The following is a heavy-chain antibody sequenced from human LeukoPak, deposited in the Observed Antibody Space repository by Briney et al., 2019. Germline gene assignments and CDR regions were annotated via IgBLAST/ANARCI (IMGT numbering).Heavy chain of an antibody. D-gene: IGHD3-22*01. V-gene: IGHV1-69*05. CDR3: ARDGYYDSSGYLGDAFDI. Sequence: GASVKVSCKASGGTFSSYAISWVRQAPGQGLEWMGGIIPIFGTANYAQKFQGRVTITTDESTSTAYMELSSLRSEDTAVYYCARDGYYDSSGYLGDAFDIWGQGTMVTVSS. J-gene: IGHJ3*02. CDR2: IIPIFGTA. CDR1: GGTFSSYA.